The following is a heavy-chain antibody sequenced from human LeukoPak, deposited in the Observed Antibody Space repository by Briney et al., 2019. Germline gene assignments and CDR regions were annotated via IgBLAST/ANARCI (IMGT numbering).Heavy chain of an antibody. CDR3: ARGGYSYGYSGAY. CDR2: INSDGSST. CDR1: GFSFSSYW. Sequence: GGSLRLSCAASGFSFSSYWMHWVRQAPGKGLVWVLRINSDGSSTSYADSVKGRFTISRDNAKNTLYLQMNSLRAKDTAVYYCARGGYSYGYSGAYWGQGTLVTVSS. J-gene: IGHJ4*02. D-gene: IGHD5-18*01. V-gene: IGHV3-74*01.